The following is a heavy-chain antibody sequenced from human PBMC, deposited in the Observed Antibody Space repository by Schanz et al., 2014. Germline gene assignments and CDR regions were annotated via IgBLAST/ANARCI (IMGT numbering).Heavy chain of an antibody. D-gene: IGHD1-26*01. V-gene: IGHV3-23*04. CDR1: GFTFSSYA. J-gene: IGHJ6*02. Sequence: EVQLVESGGGLVQPGGSLRLSCAASGFTFSSYAMSWVRQAPGKGLEWVSGISGTGGGTAYYADSVKGRFTISRDNSMHTMYLQMNSLRAEDTAVYYCVKDLQRELLRDDHYYGMDVWGQGTTVTVSS. CDR3: VKDLQRELLRDDHYYGMDV. CDR2: ISGTGGGTA.